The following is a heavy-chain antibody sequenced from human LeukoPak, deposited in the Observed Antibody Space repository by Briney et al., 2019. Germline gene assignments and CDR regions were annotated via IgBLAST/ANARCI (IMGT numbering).Heavy chain of an antibody. CDR3: AKGSLPMVRGVINH. CDR2: INSDGSST. CDR1: GFTFSSYW. Sequence: GGSLRLSCAASGFTFSSYWMHWVRQAPGKGLVWVSRINSDGSSTSYADSVKGRFTISRDNSKNTLYLQMNSLRAGDTAVYYCAKGSLPMVRGVINHWGQGTLVTVSS. V-gene: IGHV3-74*01. J-gene: IGHJ5*02. D-gene: IGHD3-10*01.